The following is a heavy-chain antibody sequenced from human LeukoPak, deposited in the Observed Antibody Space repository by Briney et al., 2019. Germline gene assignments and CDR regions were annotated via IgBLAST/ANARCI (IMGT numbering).Heavy chain of an antibody. D-gene: IGHD3-3*01. V-gene: IGHV3-23*01. J-gene: IGHJ4*02. CDR3: AKWRYDFWSGYYSSSYFEY. CDR2: INGGGSGT. CDR1: GFPFSSYA. Sequence: GGSLRLSCGASGFPFSSYAMSWVRQAPGKGLEWVAAINGGGSGTYYAESVKGRFTISRDNSKNTLYLQMNSLRAEDTAVYYCAKWRYDFWSGYYSSSYFEYWGQGTLVTVS.